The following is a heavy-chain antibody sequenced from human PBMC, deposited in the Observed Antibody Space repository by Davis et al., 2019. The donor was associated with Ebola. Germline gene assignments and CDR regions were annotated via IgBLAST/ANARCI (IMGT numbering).Heavy chain of an antibody. D-gene: IGHD6-13*01. CDR3: ARAGYSSSWYVRGTVDY. CDR2: INAGNGNT. J-gene: IGHJ4*02. V-gene: IGHV1-3*01. CDR1: GYTFTSYA. Sequence: ASVKVSCKASGYTFTSYAMHWVRQAPGQRLEWMGWINAGNGNTKYSQKFQGRVTITRDTSASTAYMELRSLRSDDTAVYYCARAGYSSSWYVRGTVDYWGQGTLVTVSS.